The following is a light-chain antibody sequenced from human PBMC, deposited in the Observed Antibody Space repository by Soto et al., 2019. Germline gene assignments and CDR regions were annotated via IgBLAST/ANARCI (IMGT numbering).Light chain of an antibody. V-gene: IGKV3-15*01. CDR3: QQCDNWLRT. Sequence: EILMTQSPATLSVSPGERVTLSCRASQSVGSNLAWYQQKPGQAPRLLIYGASTRATGIPARFSGSGSGTEFTLTISSLQSEDFAVYYCQQCDNWLRTFGQGTKV. J-gene: IGKJ1*01. CDR1: QSVGSN. CDR2: GAS.